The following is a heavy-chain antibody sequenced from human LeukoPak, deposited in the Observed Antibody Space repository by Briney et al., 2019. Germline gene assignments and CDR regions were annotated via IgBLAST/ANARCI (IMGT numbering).Heavy chain of an antibody. Sequence: GGSLRLSCAGSGFTFSAYNMNWVRQAPGKGLEWVSSISGSSTNIYYGDSVKGRFTISRDNAKNSLYPQMNSLRAEDTAVYYCARCYSGWSRTDSWGQGTLVTVSS. V-gene: IGHV3-21*01. D-gene: IGHD6-19*01. CDR1: GFTFSAYN. J-gene: IGHJ4*02. CDR2: ISGSSTNI. CDR3: ARCYSGWSRTDS.